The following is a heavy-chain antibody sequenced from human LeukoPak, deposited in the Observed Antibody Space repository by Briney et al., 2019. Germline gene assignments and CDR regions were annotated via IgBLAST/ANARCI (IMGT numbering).Heavy chain of an antibody. D-gene: IGHD6-19*01. Sequence: ASVKVSCKASGGTFSSYAISWVRQAPGQGLEWMGRIIPILGIANYAQKFQGRVTITADKSTSTAYMELSSLRSEDTAVYYCAGGYSSGWSFDYWGQGTLVTVFS. CDR1: GGTFSSYA. CDR3: AGGYSSGWSFDY. V-gene: IGHV1-69*04. J-gene: IGHJ4*02. CDR2: IIPILGIA.